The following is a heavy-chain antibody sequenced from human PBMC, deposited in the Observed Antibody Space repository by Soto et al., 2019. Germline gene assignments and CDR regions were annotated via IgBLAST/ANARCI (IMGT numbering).Heavy chain of an antibody. V-gene: IGHV3-73*02. CDR2: IRSKANSYAT. CDR3: TRHIYGDYLN. Sequence: EVQLVESGGGLVQPGGSLKLSCAASGFTFSGSAMHWFRQSSGKGLEWVGRIRSKANSYATAYAASVKGMFTISRDESKNKAYLQMNSLKNEEKAVYYCTRHIYGDYLNWGQGTLVTVSS. CDR1: GFTFSGSA. D-gene: IGHD4-17*01. J-gene: IGHJ4*02.